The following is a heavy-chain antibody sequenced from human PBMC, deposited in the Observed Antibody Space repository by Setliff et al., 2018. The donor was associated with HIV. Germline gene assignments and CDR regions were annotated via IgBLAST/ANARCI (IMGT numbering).Heavy chain of an antibody. CDR2: IYYSGST. V-gene: IGHV4-39*01. D-gene: IGHD6-6*01. J-gene: IGHJ4*02. Sequence: PSVTLSLTCTVSGGSISSSSYYWGWIRQPPGKGLESIGSIYYSGSTYYNPSLKSRVTMSVDTSENQFSLKLSSVTAADTAVYYCARQVGSSKFYFDYWGQGTLVTVSS. CDR3: ARQVGSSKFYFDY. CDR1: GGSISSSSYY.